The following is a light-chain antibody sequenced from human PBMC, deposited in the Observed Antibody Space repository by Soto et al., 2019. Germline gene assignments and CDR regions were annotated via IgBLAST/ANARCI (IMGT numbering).Light chain of an antibody. CDR1: QSISSW. V-gene: IGKV1-5*01. CDR2: DAS. J-gene: IGKJ1*01. Sequence: DIQMTQSPSTLSASVGDRVTITCRASQSISSWLAWYKQKPGKAPKLLIYDASSLESGVPSRFSGSGSGTEFTLTISSLQPDDFATDYCQQYNSYSPFGQGTKVDI. CDR3: QQYNSYSP.